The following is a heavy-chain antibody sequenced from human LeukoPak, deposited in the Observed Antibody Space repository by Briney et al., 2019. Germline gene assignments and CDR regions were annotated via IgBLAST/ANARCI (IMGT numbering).Heavy chain of an antibody. CDR2: IYYSGST. V-gene: IGHV4-31*02. CDR3: AREIAVYDSSGYSSFDY. D-gene: IGHD3-22*01. CDR1: GGSISSGAYY. J-gene: IGHJ4*02. Sequence: SETLSLSCAVSGGSISSGAYYWSCIRQQPGKGLEWSGYIYYSGSTYYNPSLRSRVTISVETSKNQFSLKLRSVTAADTAVYYCAREIAVYDSSGYSSFDYWGQGTLVTVSS.